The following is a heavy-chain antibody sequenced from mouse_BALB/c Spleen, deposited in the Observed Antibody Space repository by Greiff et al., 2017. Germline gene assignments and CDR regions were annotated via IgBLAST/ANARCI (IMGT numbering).Heavy chain of an antibody. V-gene: IGHV1S22*01. Sequence: LQQPGSELVRPGASVKLSCKASGYTFTSYWMHWVKQRPGQGLEWIGNIYPGSGSTNYDEKFKSKATLTVDTSSSTAYMQLSSLTSEDSAVYYCTSGGTSYAMDYWGQGTSVTVSS. CDR2: IYPGSGST. D-gene: IGHD2-14*01. J-gene: IGHJ4*01. CDR1: GYTFTSYW. CDR3: TSGGTSYAMDY.